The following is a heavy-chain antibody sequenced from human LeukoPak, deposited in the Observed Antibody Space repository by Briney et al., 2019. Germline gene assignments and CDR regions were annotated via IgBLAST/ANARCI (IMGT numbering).Heavy chain of an antibody. D-gene: IGHD4-17*01. Sequence: GGSLRLSCAASGFTFSSYSMNWVRQAPGKGLEWVSSISSSSSYIYYADSVKGRFTISRDNAKNSLYLQMNSLRAEDTAVYYCARVDYGDYAYGMDVWGQGTTVTVSS. CDR3: ARVDYGDYAYGMDV. J-gene: IGHJ6*02. CDR1: GFTFSSYS. V-gene: IGHV3-21*01. CDR2: ISSSSSYI.